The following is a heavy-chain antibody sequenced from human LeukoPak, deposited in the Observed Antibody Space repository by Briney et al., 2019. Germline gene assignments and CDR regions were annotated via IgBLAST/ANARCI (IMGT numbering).Heavy chain of an antibody. CDR1: GGSISSSSYY. J-gene: IGHJ4*02. CDR2: IYYSGST. V-gene: IGHV4-30-4*02. Sequence: TSETLSLTCTVSGGSISSSSYYWGWIRQPPGKGLEWIGYIYYSGSTYYNPSLKSRVTISVDTSKNQFSLKLSSVTAADTAVYYCARGGSSWFDYWGQGTLVTVSS. CDR3: ARGGSSWFDY. D-gene: IGHD6-13*01.